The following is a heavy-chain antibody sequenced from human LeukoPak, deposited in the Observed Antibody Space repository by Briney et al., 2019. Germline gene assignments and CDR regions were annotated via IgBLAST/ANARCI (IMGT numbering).Heavy chain of an antibody. CDR2: IYYGGST. CDR1: GGSISSSSYY. J-gene: IGHJ3*02. D-gene: IGHD4-23*01. CDR3: ARLLDYGGNSVAFDI. Sequence: SETLSLTCTVSGGSISSSSYYWGWIRQPPGKGLEWIGNIYYGGSTYYNPSLKSRVTISVDTSKNQFSLKLSSVTAADAAVYYCARLLDYGGNSVAFDIWGQGAMVTVSS. V-gene: IGHV4-39*01.